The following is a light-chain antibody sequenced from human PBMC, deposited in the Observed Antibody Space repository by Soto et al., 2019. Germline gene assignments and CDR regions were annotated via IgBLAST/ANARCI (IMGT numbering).Light chain of an antibody. CDR1: SSDVGGYVF. CDR3: NSYTSTSARV. J-gene: IGLJ3*02. CDR2: EVS. V-gene: IGLV2-14*01. Sequence: QSALTQPASVSGSPGQSITISCTGTSSDVGGYVFVSWYQQHPGKAPKLIIYEVSNRPSGVSHRFSGSKSGNTASLTISGLQAEDEADYYCNSYTSTSARVFGGGTKLTVL.